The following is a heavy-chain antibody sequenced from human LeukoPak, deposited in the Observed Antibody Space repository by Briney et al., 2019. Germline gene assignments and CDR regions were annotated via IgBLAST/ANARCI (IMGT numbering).Heavy chain of an antibody. CDR1: GYTLTELP. D-gene: IGHD1-26*01. Sequence: ASVKVSCKVSGYTLTELPIHWVRQAPGKGLEWMGGFDPDDGEAIYAQRFQGRVTMTEDTSTHTAYMELSSLRSEDTAVYDCVSSLSGSYQDYWGQGTLVTVSS. V-gene: IGHV1-24*01. CDR2: FDPDDGEA. J-gene: IGHJ4*02. CDR3: VSSLSGSYQDY.